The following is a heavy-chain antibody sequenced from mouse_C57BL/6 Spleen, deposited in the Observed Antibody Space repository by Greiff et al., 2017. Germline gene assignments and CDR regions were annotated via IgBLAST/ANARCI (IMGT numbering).Heavy chain of an antibody. V-gene: IGHV1-59*01. D-gene: IGHD1-1*01. J-gene: IGHJ3*01. CDR1: GYTFTSYW. CDR3: ARGGVCITTVEGFAY. Sequence: QVQLQQPGAELVRPGTSVKLSCKASGYTFTSYWMHWVKQRPGQGLEWIGVIDPSDSYTNYNQKFKGKATLTVDKSSSTAYMQLSSLTSEDSAVYYCARGGVCITTVEGFAYWGQGTLVTVSA. CDR2: IDPSDSYT.